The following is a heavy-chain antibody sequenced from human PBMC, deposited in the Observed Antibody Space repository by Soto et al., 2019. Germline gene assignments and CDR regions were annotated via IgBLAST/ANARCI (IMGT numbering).Heavy chain of an antibody. CDR2: IYYSGST. J-gene: IGHJ6*04. CDR3: ARQLSKDSSSWYSMDV. Sequence: SETLSLTCTVSGGSISSSSYYWGWIRQPPGKGLEWIGYIYYSGSTNYNPSLKSRVTISVDTSKNQFSLKLSSVTAADTAVYYCARQLSKDSSSWYSMDVWGKGTTVTVS. V-gene: IGHV4-61*05. CDR1: GGSISSSSYY. D-gene: IGHD6-13*01.